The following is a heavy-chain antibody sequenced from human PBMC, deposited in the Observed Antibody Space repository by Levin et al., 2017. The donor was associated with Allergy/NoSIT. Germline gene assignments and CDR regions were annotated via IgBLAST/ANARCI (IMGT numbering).Heavy chain of an antibody. CDR2: INHSGST. V-gene: IGHV4-34*01. CDR3: ARGGRGYYYGSGSPGWWFDP. D-gene: IGHD3-10*01. Sequence: ESLKISCAVYGGSFSGYYWSWIRQPPGKGLEWIGEINHSGSTNYNPSLKSRVTISVDTSKNQFSLKLSSVTAADTAVYYCARGGRGYYYGSGSPGWWFDPWGQGTLVTVSS. J-gene: IGHJ5*02. CDR1: GGSFSGYY.